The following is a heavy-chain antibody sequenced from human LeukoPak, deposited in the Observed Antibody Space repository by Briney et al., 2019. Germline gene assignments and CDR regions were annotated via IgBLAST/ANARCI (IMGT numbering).Heavy chain of an antibody. CDR1: GFTFSSYA. CDR2: ISYDGSNK. Sequence: GGSLRPSCAASGFTFSSYAMHWVRQAPGKGLEWVAVISYDGSNKYYADSVRGRFTISRDQSENTLYLQMNSLRAEDTAVYYCARDFRHSGYEMGYMDVWGKGTTVTVSS. V-gene: IGHV3-30*04. CDR3: ARDFRHSGYEMGYMDV. D-gene: IGHD5-12*01. J-gene: IGHJ6*03.